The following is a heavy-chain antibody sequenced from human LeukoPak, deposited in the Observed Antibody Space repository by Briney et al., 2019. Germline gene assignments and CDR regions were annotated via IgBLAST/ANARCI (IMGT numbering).Heavy chain of an antibody. D-gene: IGHD2-15*01. J-gene: IGHJ6*02. CDR1: GFTFSSYA. Sequence: GGSLRLSCAASGFTFSSYAMSWARQAPGKGLEWVSAISGSGGSTYYADSVKGRFTISRDNSKNTLYLQMNSLRSDDTAMYYCAREARGGRCSGAHCFSNYYFYGMDVWGQGTTVTVSS. CDR3: AREARGGRCSGAHCFSNYYFYGMDV. V-gene: IGHV3-23*01. CDR2: ISGSGGST.